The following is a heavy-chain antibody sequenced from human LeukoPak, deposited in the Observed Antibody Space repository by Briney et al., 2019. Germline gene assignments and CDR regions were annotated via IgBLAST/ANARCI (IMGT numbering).Heavy chain of an antibody. J-gene: IGHJ4*02. Sequence: GGSLRLSCAASGFIFSSYWMIWVRQAPGKGLEWVANIKYDGSDEYYADSVKGRFTIPRHNPKNPLYLQMNSLRAEDTAVYYCARSSGWRSEFDYWGQGTLVTVSS. CDR2: IKYDGSDE. D-gene: IGHD6-19*01. V-gene: IGHV3-7*01. CDR3: ARSSGWRSEFDY. CDR1: GFIFSSYW.